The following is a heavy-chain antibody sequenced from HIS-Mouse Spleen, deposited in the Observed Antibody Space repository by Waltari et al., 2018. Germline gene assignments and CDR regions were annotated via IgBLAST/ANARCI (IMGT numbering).Heavy chain of an antibody. CDR2: IDWADDE. V-gene: IGHV2-70*15. Sequence: QVTLRESGPALVKPTQTLTLTCTFSGFSLSTSGMCVSWIRQPPGKALEWLARIDWADDEYYSTSLKTRHTISKDTSKNQVVLTMTNMDPVDTATYYCARIAEGYSSGWYAFDYWGQGTLVTVSS. J-gene: IGHJ4*02. CDR3: ARIAEGYSSGWYAFDY. CDR1: GFSLSTSGMC. D-gene: IGHD6-19*01.